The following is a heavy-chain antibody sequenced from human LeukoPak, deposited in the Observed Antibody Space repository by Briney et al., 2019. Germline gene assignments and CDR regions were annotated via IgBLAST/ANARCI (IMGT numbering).Heavy chain of an antibody. CDR3: VSVGRKTDAFDV. V-gene: IGHV4-61*03. D-gene: IGHD1-26*01. Sequence: PSQTLSLTCTVSGGSISSGSYYWSWIRQSPGKGLEWIGYIYYSGTIHYNPSLKSRLTLSVDASEKHFSLNLRSVTAADTAVYYCVSVGRKTDAFDVWGQGTMVIVSS. CDR2: IYYSGTI. CDR1: GGSISSGSYY. J-gene: IGHJ3*01.